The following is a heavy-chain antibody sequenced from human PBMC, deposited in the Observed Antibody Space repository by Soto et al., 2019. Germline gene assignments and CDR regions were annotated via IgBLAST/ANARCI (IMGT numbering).Heavy chain of an antibody. V-gene: IGHV4-59*01. CDR1: GGSISRYC. CDR3: AHFSDLEWFDP. J-gene: IGHJ5*02. Sequence: QVQLQESGPGLVRPSKTLSLTCTVSGGSISRYCWSWIRQSPGKGLEWIGYIFYTGSTTYNPSLKSRVTISIDTSKNQFSLKLSSLTAADTAVYYCAHFSDLEWFDPWGQGTLVTVSS. D-gene: IGHD2-21*01. CDR2: IFYTGST.